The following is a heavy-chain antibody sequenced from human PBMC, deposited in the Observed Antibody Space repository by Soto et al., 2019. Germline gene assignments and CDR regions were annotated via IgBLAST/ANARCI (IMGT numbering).Heavy chain of an antibody. Sequence: PGGSLRLSCAASGFTFSDYYMSWIRQAPGKGLEWVSYISSSGSTIYYADSVKGRFTISRDNAKNSLYLQMNSLRAEDTAVYYCASPGFWSGPQGTKGKNFDYWGKGTLVTVSS. CDR3: ASPGFWSGPQGTKGKNFDY. CDR2: ISSSGSTI. CDR1: GFTFSDYY. D-gene: IGHD3-3*01. J-gene: IGHJ4*02. V-gene: IGHV3-11*01.